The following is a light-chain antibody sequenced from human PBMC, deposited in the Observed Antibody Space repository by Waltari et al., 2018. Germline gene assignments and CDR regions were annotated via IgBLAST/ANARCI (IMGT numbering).Light chain of an antibody. CDR1: QSIGHW. J-gene: IGKJ1*01. CDR2: KAS. CDR3: QQYITYSQGT. V-gene: IGKV1-5*03. Sequence: DIQMTQSPSTLSASVGDRVAITCRASQSIGHWLAWYQQKPGKAPKLLIYKASNLASGVPSRFSGSGSGTDFTLTISSLQPDDFATYYCQQYITYSQGTFGQGTKVDIK.